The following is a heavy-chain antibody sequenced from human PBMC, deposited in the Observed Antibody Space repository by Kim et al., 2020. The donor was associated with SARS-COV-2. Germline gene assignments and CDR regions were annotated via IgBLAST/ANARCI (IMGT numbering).Heavy chain of an antibody. V-gene: IGHV3-30*03. D-gene: IGHD6-13*01. CDR1: GFTFSSYV. J-gene: IGHJ3*02. Sequence: GGSLRLSCAASGFTFSSYVMHWVRQAPGKGLEWVAVISYDGSNKYYADSVKGRFTISRDNSKNTLYLQMNSLRAEDTAVYYCGGIAAAGTSDAFDIWGQG. CDR3: GGIAAAGTSDAFDI. CDR2: ISYDGSNK.